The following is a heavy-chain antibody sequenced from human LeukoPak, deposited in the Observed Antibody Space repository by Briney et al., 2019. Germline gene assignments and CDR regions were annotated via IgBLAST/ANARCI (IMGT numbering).Heavy chain of an antibody. J-gene: IGHJ4*02. CDR2: IYYSGNT. V-gene: IGHV4-39*07. D-gene: IGHD2-2*01. CDR3: VRESACTTSSCFDFDN. CDR1: GGSISSSSYY. Sequence: SETLSLTCTVSGGSISSSSYYWGWIRQPPGKGLEWIASIYYSGNTYYNPSLKTRVTISVDTSTNQFSLKLRSVAAADTAVYYCVRESACTTSSCFDFDNWGQGTLVTVSS.